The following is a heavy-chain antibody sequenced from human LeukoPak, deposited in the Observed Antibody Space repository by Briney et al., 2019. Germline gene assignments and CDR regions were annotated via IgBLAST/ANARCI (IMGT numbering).Heavy chain of an antibody. J-gene: IGHJ6*03. CDR2: IIPIFGTA. V-gene: IGHV1-69*05. CDR3: ATPSVGYCSGGSCYPGVDYYYYYMDV. CDR1: GGTFSSYA. D-gene: IGHD2-15*01. Sequence: SVKVSCKASGGTFSSYAISWVRQAPGQGLEWMGRIIPIFGTANYAQKFQGRVTITTDESTSTAYMELSSLRSEDTAVYYCATPSVGYCSGGSCYPGVDYYYYYMDVWGKGTTVTVSS.